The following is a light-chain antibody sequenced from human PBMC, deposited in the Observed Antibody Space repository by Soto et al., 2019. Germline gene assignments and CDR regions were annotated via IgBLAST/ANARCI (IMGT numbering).Light chain of an antibody. V-gene: IGKV3-11*01. CDR1: LSLSSY. J-gene: IGKJ5*01. CDR2: DVS. CDR3: QQYGSSPIT. Sequence: EVLLTQFPATRSLSPGDRAILSCRASLSLSSYFTWYQHKPGQAPRLLFYDVSNRAIGIPDRLSGSKSGTNFTLTIRRMEPEDVGMYYCQQYGSSPITFGQGTRLE.